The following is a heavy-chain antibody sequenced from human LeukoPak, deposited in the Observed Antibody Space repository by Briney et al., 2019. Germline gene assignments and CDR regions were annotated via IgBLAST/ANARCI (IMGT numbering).Heavy chain of an antibody. Sequence: ASVTVSCTASGYTFTGYYMHWVRQAPGQGLEWMGIINPSGGSTSYAQKFQGRVTMTRDTSTSTVYMELSSLRSEDTAVYYCARDRVGLWLVHYSNWFDPWGQGALVTVSS. CDR3: ARDRVGLWLVHYSNWFDP. CDR1: GYTFTGYY. V-gene: IGHV1-46*01. J-gene: IGHJ5*02. D-gene: IGHD6-19*01. CDR2: INPSGGST.